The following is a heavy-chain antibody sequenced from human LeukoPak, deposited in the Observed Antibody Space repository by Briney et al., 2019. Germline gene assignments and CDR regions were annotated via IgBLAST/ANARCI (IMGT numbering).Heavy chain of an antibody. Sequence: SETLSLTCAVSGGSISSGGYSWSWIRQPPGKGLEWIGYIYHSGSTYYNPSLKSRVTISVDRSKNQFSLKLSSVTAADTAVYYCARVGDGYNYDYWGQGTLVTVSS. CDR2: IYHSGST. V-gene: IGHV4-30-2*01. D-gene: IGHD5-24*01. CDR1: GGSISSGGYS. J-gene: IGHJ4*02. CDR3: ARVGDGYNYDY.